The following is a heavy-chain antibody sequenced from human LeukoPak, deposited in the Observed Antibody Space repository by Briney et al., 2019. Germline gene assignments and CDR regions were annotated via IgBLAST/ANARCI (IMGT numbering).Heavy chain of an antibody. J-gene: IGHJ4*02. CDR1: GFTFSSYG. V-gene: IGHV3-30*02. CDR2: IWYDGSNK. D-gene: IGHD1-26*01. CDR3: AKGHYSGSPISHGGFDY. Sequence: PGGSLRLSCAASGFTFSSYGMHWVRQAPGKGLEWVAVIWYDGSNKYYADSAKGRFSISRDNSKSTLYLQMNKLRAEDTAVYYCAKGHYSGSPISHGGFDYWGQGTLVTVSS.